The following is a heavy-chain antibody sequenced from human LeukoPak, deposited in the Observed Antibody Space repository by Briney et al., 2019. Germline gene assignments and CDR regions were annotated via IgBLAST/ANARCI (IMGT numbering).Heavy chain of an antibody. CDR2: INPNSGGT. D-gene: IGHD1-26*01. CDR1: GYTFTGYC. V-gene: IGHV1-2*02. CDR3: ARGVWGATTFFDY. Sequence: GASVKVSCKASGYTFTGYCIHWVRQAPGQGLEWMGWINPNSGGTNSAQKSQGRVTMTRDTSISTAYMELSRLRSDDTAVYYCARGVWGATTFFDYWGQGTLVTVSS. J-gene: IGHJ4*02.